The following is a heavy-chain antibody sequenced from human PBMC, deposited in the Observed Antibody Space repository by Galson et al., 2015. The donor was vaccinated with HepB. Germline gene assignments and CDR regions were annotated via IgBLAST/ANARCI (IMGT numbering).Heavy chain of an antibody. Sequence: LRLSCAASGFTFSSYGMHWVRQAPGKGLEWVAVISYDGSNKYYADSVKGRFTISRDNAKNTLYLQMNSLRVEDTAVYYCARDGDAAVDLDYWGQGTLVTISS. V-gene: IGHV3-30*03. J-gene: IGHJ4*02. CDR2: ISYDGSNK. CDR1: GFTFSSYG. D-gene: IGHD7-27*01. CDR3: ARDGDAAVDLDY.